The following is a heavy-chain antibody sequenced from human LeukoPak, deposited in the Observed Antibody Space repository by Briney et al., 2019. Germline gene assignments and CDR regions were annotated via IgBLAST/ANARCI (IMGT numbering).Heavy chain of an antibody. V-gene: IGHV3-21*01. CDR3: ARDLSGYAFFDY. CDR2: ISSSSYI. CDR1: GFTFSSYS. J-gene: IGHJ4*02. D-gene: IGHD5-12*01. Sequence: PGGSLRLSCAASGFTFSSYSMNWVRQAPGKGLEWVSSISSSSYIYYADSVKGRFTISRDNAKNSLYLQMNSLRAEDTAVYYCARDLSGYAFFDYWGQGTLVTVSS.